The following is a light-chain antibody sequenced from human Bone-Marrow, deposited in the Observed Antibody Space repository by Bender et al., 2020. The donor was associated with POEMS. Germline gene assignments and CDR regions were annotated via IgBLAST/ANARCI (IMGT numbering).Light chain of an antibody. Sequence: QSALTQPASVSGSPGQSITISCTGTSSDVGNYNYVSWYQQHPGKAPKLMIYAVTNRPSGVPNRFSGSKSGNTASLTVSGLQAEDEADYYCSSYAGSNNLVFGGGTKLTVL. V-gene: IGLV2-8*01. CDR3: SSYAGSNNLV. CDR1: SSDVGNYNY. J-gene: IGLJ2*01. CDR2: AVT.